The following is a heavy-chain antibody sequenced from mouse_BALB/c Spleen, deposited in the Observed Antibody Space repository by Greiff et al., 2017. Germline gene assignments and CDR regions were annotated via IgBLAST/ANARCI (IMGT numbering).Heavy chain of an antibody. D-gene: IGHD1-2*01. CDR3: GTTATWYFDV. Sequence: VQLQQSGPELVKPGASVKISCKASGYAFSSSWMNWVKQRPGQGLEWIGRIYPGDGDTNYNGKFKGKATLTADKSSSTAYMQLSSLTSVDSAVYFCGTTATWYFDVWGAGTTVTVSS. J-gene: IGHJ1*01. V-gene: IGHV1-82*01. CDR1: GYAFSSSW. CDR2: IYPGDGDT.